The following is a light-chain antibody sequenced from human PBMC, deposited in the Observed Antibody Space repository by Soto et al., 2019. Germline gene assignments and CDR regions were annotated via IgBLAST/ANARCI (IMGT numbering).Light chain of an antibody. CDR3: QQYNNWRSIT. Sequence: EIVLTQSPGTLSLSPGERATLSCRASQSVSTTYLAWYQQKPGQAPRLLIYRASSRATDIPARFSGSGSGTDFTLTISSLQSEDFAIYYCQQYNNWRSITFGQGTRLEI. CDR1: QSVSTTY. CDR2: RAS. J-gene: IGKJ5*01. V-gene: IGKV3-15*01.